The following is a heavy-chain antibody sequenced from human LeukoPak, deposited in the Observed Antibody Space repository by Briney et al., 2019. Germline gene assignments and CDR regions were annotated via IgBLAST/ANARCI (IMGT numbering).Heavy chain of an antibody. CDR1: GDSFTSVTDY. D-gene: IGHD5-12*01. J-gene: IGHJ4*02. V-gene: IGHV4-39*07. Sequence: PSETLSLTCTVSGDSFTSVTDYWAWIRQPPGKGLEWIATGDYSGGTYYNPSLESRVAISADMSKNQISLQLTSVTAADTAVYYCARDHSGYDYQIGYWGQGTLVTVSS. CDR3: ARDHSGYDYQIGY. CDR2: GDYSGGT.